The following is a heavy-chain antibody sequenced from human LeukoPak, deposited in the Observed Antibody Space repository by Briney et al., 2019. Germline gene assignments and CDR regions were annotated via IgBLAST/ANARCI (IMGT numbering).Heavy chain of an antibody. J-gene: IGHJ4*02. CDR3: ARDREGLRLDY. CDR1: GGSISSGGYH. D-gene: IGHD4-17*01. Sequence: SQTLSLTCTVSGGSISSGGYHWSWIRQHPGKGLEWIGYIYYSGSTYYNPSLKSRVTTSVDTSKNQFSLKLSSVTAADTAVYYCARDREGLRLDYWGQGTLVTVSS. V-gene: IGHV4-31*03. CDR2: IYYSGST.